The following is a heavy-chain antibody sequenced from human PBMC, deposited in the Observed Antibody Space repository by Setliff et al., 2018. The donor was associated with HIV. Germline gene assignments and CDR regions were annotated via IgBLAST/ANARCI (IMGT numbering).Heavy chain of an antibody. V-gene: IGHV4-34*01. CDR2: VNLPKTL. J-gene: IGHJ4*02. Sequence: ASETLSLTCAVYGGSLNDYSWNWIRQSPGKGLEWIGEVNLPKTLNYNPSLESRITISVDTSKKQFSLELSSVTAADTAVYYCAREAVDDYARYFDYWGQGSLVTVSS. CDR1: GGSLNDYS. D-gene: IGHD4-17*01. CDR3: AREAVDDYARYFDY.